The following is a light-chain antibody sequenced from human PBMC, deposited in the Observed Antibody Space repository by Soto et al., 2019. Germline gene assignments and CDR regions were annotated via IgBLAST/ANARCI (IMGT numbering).Light chain of an antibody. V-gene: IGLV2-14*01. J-gene: IGLJ1*01. Sequence: QSVLTQPASVSGSPGQSITISCTGTSSDVGGYNYVSWYQQHPGKAPKFMIYDVSNRPSGVSNRFSGSKSGNTASLTISGLQAEDEADYYCRSYTTSNTRQTVFGTGTRSPS. CDR1: SSDVGGYNY. CDR3: RSYTTSNTRQTV. CDR2: DVS.